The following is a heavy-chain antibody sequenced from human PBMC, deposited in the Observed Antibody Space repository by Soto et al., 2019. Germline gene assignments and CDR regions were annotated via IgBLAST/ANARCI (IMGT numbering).Heavy chain of an antibody. J-gene: IGHJ5*02. CDR3: AREPSP. CDR1: GASISSDRYY. V-gene: IGHV4-31*03. CDR2: IYYSGST. Sequence: SQTLSLTCTVSGASISSDRYYWGWISQHPGKGLEWIGYIYYSGSTYYNPSLKSRVAISVDTSKNQFSLKLSSVTAADTAVYYCAREPSPWGQGNLVTVS.